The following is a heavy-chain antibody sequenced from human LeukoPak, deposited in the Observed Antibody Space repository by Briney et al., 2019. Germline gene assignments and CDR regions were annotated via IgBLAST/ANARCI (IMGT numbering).Heavy chain of an antibody. CDR2: ISEHGTEK. V-gene: IGHV3-7*01. CDR1: GFRFSEYW. J-gene: IGHJ4*02. Sequence: GGSLRLSRTVSGFRFSEYWMSWARQAPGKGLEGVGNISEHGTEKFYVGSVTGRFSISRDNTKNTVFLQMNSLRLDDTAIYFCARNPDAGTADYWGEGTLVTVSS. CDR3: ARNPDAGTADY. D-gene: IGHD1-14*01.